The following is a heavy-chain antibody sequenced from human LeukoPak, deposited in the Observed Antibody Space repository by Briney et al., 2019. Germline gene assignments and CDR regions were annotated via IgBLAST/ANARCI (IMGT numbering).Heavy chain of an antibody. Sequence: PSETLSLTCTVSGGSISSSNYYWSWIRQPPGKGLEWIAYIDYSGSTNYNPSLKSRVTISVDASKNQFSLNLRSVTPADTAVYYCARDRRRDLLHAFDIWGQGTMVTVSS. D-gene: IGHD1-26*01. V-gene: IGHV4-61*01. J-gene: IGHJ3*02. CDR2: IDYSGST. CDR1: GGSISSSNYY. CDR3: ARDRRRDLLHAFDI.